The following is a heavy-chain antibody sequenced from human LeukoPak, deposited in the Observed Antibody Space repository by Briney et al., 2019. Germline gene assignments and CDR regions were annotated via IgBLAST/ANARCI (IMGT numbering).Heavy chain of an antibody. D-gene: IGHD1-1*01. CDR1: GFTFTSHV. CDR3: VREGLERRTNFAY. Sequence: QRGGSLRLSCSASGFTFTSHVMQWVRQAPGKGLQYVSGISMNVQTTYYAGSVKGRFTISRDSSKNTVYLQMNSLTAEDTAVYSCVREGLERRTNFAYCGQGPLVSVSS. V-gene: IGHV3-64D*06. CDR2: ISMNVQTT. J-gene: IGHJ4*02.